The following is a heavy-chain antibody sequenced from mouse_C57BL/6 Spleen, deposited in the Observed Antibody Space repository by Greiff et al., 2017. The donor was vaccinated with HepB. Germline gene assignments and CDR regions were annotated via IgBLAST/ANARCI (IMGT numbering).Heavy chain of an antibody. J-gene: IGHJ3*01. V-gene: IGHV5-4*01. CDR2: ISDGGSYT. CDR1: GFTFSSYA. Sequence: EVQLVESGGGLVKPGGSLKLSCAASGFTFSSYAMSWVRQTPEKRLEWVATISDGGSYTYYPDNVKGRFTISRDNAKNHLYLQMSHLKSEDTAMYYRAREGGEYPGFSFRGQGTLVTVSA. D-gene: IGHD5-2*01. CDR3: AREGGEYPGFSF.